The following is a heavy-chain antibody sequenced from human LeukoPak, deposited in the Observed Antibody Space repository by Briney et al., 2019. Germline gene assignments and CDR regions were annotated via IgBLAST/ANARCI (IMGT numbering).Heavy chain of an antibody. CDR3: ARDGRISYYDSSGPFDY. CDR2: VWYDGSNK. CDR1: GFTFSSYC. D-gene: IGHD3-22*01. V-gene: IGHV3-33*01. J-gene: IGHJ4*02. Sequence: GGSLRLSCAPSGFTFSSYCMHWGRQAPGQGLEWVAVVWYDGSNKHYADSVKGRFTISRDNSKNTLYLQMNSPRAEDTAVYYCARDGRISYYDSSGPFDYWGQGTLVTVSS.